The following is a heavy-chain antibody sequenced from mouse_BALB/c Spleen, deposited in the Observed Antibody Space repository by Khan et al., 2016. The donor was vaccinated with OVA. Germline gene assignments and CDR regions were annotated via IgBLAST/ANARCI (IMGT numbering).Heavy chain of an antibody. V-gene: IGHV1-18*01. CDR1: GYTFTEYT. CDR3: ARDAGRY. CDR2: INPKNGVT. Sequence: VQLQQSGPELVKPGASVKISCKTAGYTFTEYTLHWVKQSHGKSLEWIGVINPKNGVTSYNQKFKDKATLTVDKSSRTAYMEFRSLTSEDSAVYYCARDAGRYWGQGTPVTVSS. D-gene: IGHD3-3*01. J-gene: IGHJ4*01.